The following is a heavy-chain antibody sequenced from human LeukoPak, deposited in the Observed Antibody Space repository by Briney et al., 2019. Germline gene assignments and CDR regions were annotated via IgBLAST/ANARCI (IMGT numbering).Heavy chain of an antibody. D-gene: IGHD3-10*01. CDR2: VSGNGGTT. CDR1: GFTFSSYA. J-gene: IGHJ4*02. Sequence: GGSLRLSCAASGFTFSSYAMTWVRQAPGKGLEWVSTVSGNGGTTFYADSVKGRFTISSDNSKNTMYLQMNSLRAEDTAIYYCAKDLTITMVRGVPDLRWGQGTLVTVSS. CDR3: AKDLTITMVRGVPDLR. V-gene: IGHV3-23*01.